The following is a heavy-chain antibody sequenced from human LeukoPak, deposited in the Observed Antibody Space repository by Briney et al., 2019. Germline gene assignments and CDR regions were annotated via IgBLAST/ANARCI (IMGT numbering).Heavy chain of an antibody. V-gene: IGHV1-8*03. CDR2: MNPNSGKT. CDR1: GYTFTNYD. CDR3: ARGVDSSSWYRFHY. J-gene: IGHJ4*02. Sequence: ASVKDSCKASGYTFTNYDINWVQQATGEGLEWMGWMNPNSGKTGYAQKFQGRVTLTRNTSISTAYMELSSLRSEDTAVYYCARGVDSSSWYRFHYWGQGTLVTVSS. D-gene: IGHD3-22*01.